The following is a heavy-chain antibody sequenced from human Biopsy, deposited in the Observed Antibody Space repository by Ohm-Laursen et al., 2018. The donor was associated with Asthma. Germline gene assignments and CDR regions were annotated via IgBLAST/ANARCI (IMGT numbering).Heavy chain of an antibody. CDR3: ARHPNNGDYSYWYFDL. CDR2: VFYTGIT. V-gene: IGHV4-39*01. D-gene: IGHD4-17*01. J-gene: IGHJ2*01. Sequence: GTLSLTCTISGFSMDTNSYFWGWIRQPPGKGLEWIGGVFYTGITCYNPSLESRVTMSVDTSKSQFFLEVNSVTAPDTAVYYCARHPNNGDYSYWYFDLWGRGTLVTVSS. CDR1: GFSMDTNSYF.